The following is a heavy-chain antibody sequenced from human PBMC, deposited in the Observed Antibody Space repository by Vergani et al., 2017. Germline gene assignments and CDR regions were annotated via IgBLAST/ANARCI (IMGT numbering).Heavy chain of an antibody. CDR3: AKGDRIAAAGTNYYYYGMDV. J-gene: IGHJ6*02. Sequence: QVQLVESGGGVVQPGGSLRLSCAASGFTFSRYGMHWVRQAEGTGLEVVAFIRYDGSNKYYADCVKGRFTSSRDNSKKTRYLKMNSLRAEDTAVYYCAKGDRIAAAGTNYYYYGMDVWGQGTTVTVSS. V-gene: IGHV3-30*02. CDR2: IRYDGSNK. CDR1: GFTFSRYG. D-gene: IGHD6-13*01.